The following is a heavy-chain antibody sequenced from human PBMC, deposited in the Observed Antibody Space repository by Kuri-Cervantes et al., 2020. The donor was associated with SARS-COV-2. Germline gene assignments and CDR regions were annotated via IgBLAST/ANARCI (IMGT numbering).Heavy chain of an antibody. CDR2: ISYSGSS. CDR3: ARLKGRGNYRDHFDS. V-gene: IGHV4-59*02. CDR1: GDSVSSYY. D-gene: IGHD3-16*02. J-gene: IGHJ4*02. Sequence: ESLKISCSVSGDSVSSYYWSWSRQPPGKGLDWIAYISYSGSSNYNPCLKGRVTISIDTSKNQFSLKLSSVTAADTAVYYCARLKGRGNYRDHFDSWGQGTLVTVSS.